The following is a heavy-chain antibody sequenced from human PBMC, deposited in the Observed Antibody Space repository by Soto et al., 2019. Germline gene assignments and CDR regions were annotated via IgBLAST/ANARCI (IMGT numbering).Heavy chain of an antibody. Sequence: SETLSLTCAVYGGSFSGYYWSWIRQPPGKGLEWIGEINHSGSTNYNPSLKSRVTISVDTSKNQFSLKLSSVTAADTAVYYCARQRRYSSYKHLNQNAFDIWGQGTMVTVSS. CDR2: INHSGST. CDR3: ARQRRYSSYKHLNQNAFDI. CDR1: GGSFSGYY. V-gene: IGHV4-34*01. D-gene: IGHD6-19*01. J-gene: IGHJ3*02.